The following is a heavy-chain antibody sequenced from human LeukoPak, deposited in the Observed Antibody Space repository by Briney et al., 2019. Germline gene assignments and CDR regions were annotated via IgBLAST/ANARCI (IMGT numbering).Heavy chain of an antibody. D-gene: IGHD3-10*01. V-gene: IGHV1-24*01. J-gene: IGHJ3*02. CDR1: GYTLTELS. CDR2: FDPEDGET. Sequence: GASVKVSCKVSGYTLTELSMHWVRQAPGKGLEWMGGFDPEDGETIYAQKFQGRVTMTEGTSTDTAYMELSSLRSEDTAVYYCATDRPSGGYKIDAFDIWGQGTMVTVSS. CDR3: ATDRPSGGYKIDAFDI.